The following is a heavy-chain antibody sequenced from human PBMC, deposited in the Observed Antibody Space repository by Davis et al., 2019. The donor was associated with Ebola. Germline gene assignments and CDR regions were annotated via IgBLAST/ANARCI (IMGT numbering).Heavy chain of an antibody. CDR1: GGSFSGYH. D-gene: IGHD6-13*01. CDR3: ARGRKQQLTYYYYYYGMDV. J-gene: IGHJ6*02. V-gene: IGHV4-34*01. CDR2: INHSGST. Sequence: MPSETLSLTCAVYGGSFSGYHWSWIRQPPGKGLEWIGEINHSGSTNYNPSLKSRVTISVDTSKNQFSRKLSSVTAADTAVYYCARGRKQQLTYYYYYYGMDVWGQGTTVTVSS.